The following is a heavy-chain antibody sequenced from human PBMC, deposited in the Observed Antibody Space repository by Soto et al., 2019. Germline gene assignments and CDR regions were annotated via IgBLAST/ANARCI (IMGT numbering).Heavy chain of an antibody. CDR3: ARDNGGYDILTGYLGYAFDI. V-gene: IGHV3-33*01. CDR2: IWYDGSNK. CDR1: GFTFSSYG. D-gene: IGHD3-9*01. Sequence: QVQLVESGGGVVQPGRSLRLSCAASGFTFSSYGMHWVRQAPGKGLEWVAVIWYDGSNKYYADSVKGRFTISRDNSKNTLYLQMHSLRAEDTAVYYCARDNGGYDILTGYLGYAFDIWGQGTMVTVSS. J-gene: IGHJ3*02.